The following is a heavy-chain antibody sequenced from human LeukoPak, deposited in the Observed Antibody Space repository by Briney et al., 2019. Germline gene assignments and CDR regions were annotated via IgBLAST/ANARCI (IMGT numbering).Heavy chain of an antibody. CDR2: IIPILGIA. CDR1: GGTFSSYA. CDR3: ARARVVDSSGYYARDYFDY. Sequence: SVKVSCKASGGTFSSYAISWVRQAPGQGLEWMGRIIPILGIANYAQKFQGRVTITADKSTSTAYMELSSLRYEDTAVYYCARARVVDSSGYYARDYFDYWGQGTLVTVSS. D-gene: IGHD3-22*01. V-gene: IGHV1-69*04. J-gene: IGHJ4*02.